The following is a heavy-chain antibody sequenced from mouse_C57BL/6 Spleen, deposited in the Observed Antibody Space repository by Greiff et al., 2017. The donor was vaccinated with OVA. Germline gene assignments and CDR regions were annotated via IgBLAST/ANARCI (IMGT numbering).Heavy chain of an antibody. J-gene: IGHJ2*01. D-gene: IGHD1-1*01. CDR2: ISYDGSN. CDR1: GYSITSGYY. CDR3: ARIVITTVVFDY. V-gene: IGHV3-6*01. Sequence: ESGPGLVKPSQSLSLTCSVTGYSITSGYYWNWIRQFPGNKLEWMGYISYDGSNNYNPSLKNRISITRDTSKNQFFRKLNSVTTEDTATYYCARIVITTVVFDYWGQGTTLTVSS.